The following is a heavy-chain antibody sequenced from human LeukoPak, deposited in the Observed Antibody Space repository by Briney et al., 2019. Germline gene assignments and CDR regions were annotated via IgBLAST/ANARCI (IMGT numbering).Heavy chain of an antibody. D-gene: IGHD1-26*01. V-gene: IGHV1-69*05. J-gene: IGHJ4*02. CDR1: GGTFSSYA. Sequence: SVKVSCKASGGTFSSYAISWVRQAPGQGLEWMGRIIPIFGTANYAQKFQGRVTITTDTSTSTAYMELRSLRSDDTAVYYCARRRTYWAHNFDYWGQGTLVTVSS. CDR3: ARRRTYWAHNFDY. CDR2: IIPIFGTA.